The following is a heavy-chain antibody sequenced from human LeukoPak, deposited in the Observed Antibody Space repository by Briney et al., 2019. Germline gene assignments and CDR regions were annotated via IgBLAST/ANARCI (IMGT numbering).Heavy chain of an antibody. Sequence: PGGSLRLSCAASGFTFSSYAMHWVRQAPGKGLEWVAVISYDGSNKYYADSVKGRFTISRDNSKNTLYLQMNSLRAEDTAVYYCAKDWTLRPHTGGMDVWGQGTTVTVSS. D-gene: IGHD3/OR15-3a*01. J-gene: IGHJ6*02. CDR3: AKDWTLRPHTGGMDV. CDR1: GFTFSSYA. V-gene: IGHV3-30-3*01. CDR2: ISYDGSNK.